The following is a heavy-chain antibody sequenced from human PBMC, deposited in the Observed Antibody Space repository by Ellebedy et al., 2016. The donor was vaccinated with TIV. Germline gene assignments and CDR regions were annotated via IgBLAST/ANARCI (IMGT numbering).Heavy chain of an antibody. V-gene: IGHV3-23*01. D-gene: IGHD1-26*01. CDR3: AKGPTTRYYYMDV. CDR2: ISGSGDST. Sequence: GGSLRLSXAASGFTFSSYAMSWVRQAPGKGPEWVSGISGSGDSTYYADSVKGRFTISRDNSKNTLYLQMNSLRAEDTAVYYCAKGPTTRYYYMDVWGKGTTVTVSS. CDR1: GFTFSSYA. J-gene: IGHJ6*03.